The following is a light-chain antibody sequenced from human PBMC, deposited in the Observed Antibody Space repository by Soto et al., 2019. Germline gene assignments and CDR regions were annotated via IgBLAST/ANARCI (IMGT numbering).Light chain of an antibody. V-gene: IGKV3-20*01. CDR2: GAS. CDR1: QSVSSSY. Sequence: EIVLTQSPGTLSLSPGERATLSCRASQSVSSSYLAWYQQKPGQAPRPLIYGASSRATGMPDRFSGIGSGTDFTLTISRLEPEDFAVYYCQQYDSSPLTFGGGNKVEIK. CDR3: QQYDSSPLT. J-gene: IGKJ4*01.